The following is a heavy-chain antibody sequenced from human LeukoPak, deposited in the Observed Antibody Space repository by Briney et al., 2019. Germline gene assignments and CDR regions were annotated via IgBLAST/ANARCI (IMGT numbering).Heavy chain of an antibody. D-gene: IGHD3-22*01. CDR3: ARAPLANYYDSSGPYYFDY. J-gene: IGHJ4*02. Sequence: ASVKVSCKASGYTFTNYGITWVRQAPGQGLEWMGWISGYNGNTNYAQNLQGRVTMTTDTSTSTAYMELRSLRSDDTAVYYCARAPLANYYDSSGPYYFDYWGQGTLVTVSS. CDR2: ISGYNGNT. CDR1: GYTFTNYG. V-gene: IGHV1-18*01.